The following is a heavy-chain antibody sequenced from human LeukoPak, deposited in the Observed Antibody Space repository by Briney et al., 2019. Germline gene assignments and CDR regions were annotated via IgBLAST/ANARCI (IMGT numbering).Heavy chain of an antibody. Sequence: PGGSLRLSCAASGFTFSSYAMHWVRQAPGKGLEWVAVISYDGSNKYYADSVKGRFTISRDNSKNTLYLQMNSLRAEDTAVYYCARDISGSYYQVYYHYGMDVWGQGTTVTVSS. V-gene: IGHV3-30-3*01. J-gene: IGHJ6*02. D-gene: IGHD1-26*01. CDR2: ISYDGSNK. CDR3: ARDISGSYYQVYYHYGMDV. CDR1: GFTFSSYA.